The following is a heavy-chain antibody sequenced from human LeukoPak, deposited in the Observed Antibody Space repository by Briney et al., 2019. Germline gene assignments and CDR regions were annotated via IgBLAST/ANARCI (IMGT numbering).Heavy chain of an antibody. Sequence: SETLSLTCAVYGGSFSGYYWSWIRQPPGKGLEWIGEINHSGSINYNPSLKSRVTISVDTSKNQFSLKLSSVTAADTAVYYCARATHFGYCSSTSCPTPGAFDIWGQGTMVTVSS. CDR3: ARATHFGYCSSTSCPTPGAFDI. V-gene: IGHV4-34*01. D-gene: IGHD2-2*01. J-gene: IGHJ3*02. CDR2: INHSGSI. CDR1: GGSFSGYY.